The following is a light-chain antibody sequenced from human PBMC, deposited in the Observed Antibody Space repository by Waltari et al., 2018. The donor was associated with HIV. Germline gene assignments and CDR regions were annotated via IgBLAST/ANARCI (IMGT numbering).Light chain of an antibody. CDR1: QNVGAF. Sequence: DIRLTQSPSTLSASAGDRVAIPCRAGQNVGAFLAWYQQKPGKPPKLLIFQASILEGGVPSRFSGSVSGSDCTLTINGLQSDDVATYYCHQYASFSGTFGQGTQVEL. V-gene: IGKV1-5*03. CDR2: QAS. J-gene: IGKJ2*01. CDR3: HQYASFSGT.